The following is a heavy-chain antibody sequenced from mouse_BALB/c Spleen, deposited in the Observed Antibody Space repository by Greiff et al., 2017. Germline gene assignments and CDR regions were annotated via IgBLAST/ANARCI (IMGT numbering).Heavy chain of an antibody. CDR2: IYPGDGDT. Sequence: VQLQQSGPELVKPGASVKISCKASVYAFSSSWMNWVKQRPGQGLEWIGRIYPGDGDTNYNGKFKGKATMTVDKSSSTAYMELARLTSEDSAIYYCASLSYDWFAYWGQGTLVTVSA. CDR3: ASLSYDWFAY. CDR1: VYAFSSSW. J-gene: IGHJ3*01. D-gene: IGHD1-1*01. V-gene: IGHV1-82*01.